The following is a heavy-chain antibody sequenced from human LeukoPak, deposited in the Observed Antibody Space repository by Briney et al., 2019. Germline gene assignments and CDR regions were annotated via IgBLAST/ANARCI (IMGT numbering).Heavy chain of an antibody. D-gene: IGHD5-18*01. CDR3: TKDQNGYNYGPFDY. Sequence: GGSLRLSCAASGFTFSSYAMSWVRQAPGKGLEWVSAISGSGGNTYYADSVKGRFTISRDNSKNTLYLQMNSLRAEDTALFYCTKDQNGYNYGPFDYWGQGTLVTVSS. J-gene: IGHJ4*02. V-gene: IGHV3-23*01. CDR2: ISGSGGNT. CDR1: GFTFSSYA.